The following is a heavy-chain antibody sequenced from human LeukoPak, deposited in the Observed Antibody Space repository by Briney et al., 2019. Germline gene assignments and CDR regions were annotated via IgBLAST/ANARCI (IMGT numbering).Heavy chain of an antibody. CDR3: ARVGGDYGDYSEY. CDR2: IKQDGSEK. V-gene: IGHV3-7*05. CDR1: GFAFSRYW. J-gene: IGHJ4*02. D-gene: IGHD4-17*01. Sequence: PGGSLRLSCAASGFAFSRYWMNWVRQAPGKGLEWVANIKQDGSEKYYVGSVKGRFTISRDNAKNSLYLQMNSLRAEDTAMYYCARVGGDYGDYSEYWGQGTLVTVSS.